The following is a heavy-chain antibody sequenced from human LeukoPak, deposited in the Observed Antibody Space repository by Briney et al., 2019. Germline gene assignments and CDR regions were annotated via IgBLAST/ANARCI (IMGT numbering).Heavy chain of an antibody. CDR3: ARDQVDDFWSGYLRTANWFDP. CDR1: GFTFSSYW. D-gene: IGHD3-3*01. Sequence: GGSLRLSCAASGFTFSSYWMHWVRQAPGKGLVWVSRINSDGSSTSYADSVKGRFTISRDNAKNTLYLQMNSLRAEDTAVYYCARDQVDDFWSGYLRTANWFDPWGQGTLVTVSS. V-gene: IGHV3-74*01. J-gene: IGHJ5*02. CDR2: INSDGSST.